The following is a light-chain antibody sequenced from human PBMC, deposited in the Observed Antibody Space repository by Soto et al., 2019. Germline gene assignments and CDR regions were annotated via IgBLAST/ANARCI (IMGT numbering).Light chain of an antibody. Sequence: TQSPGTLSLSPGERATLSCRASQSVSSWLAWYQQKPGKAPKLLIYDVSNLESGVPSRFSGSGSGTEFTLIISSLQSDDFATYYCQEYSSYWTFGQGTKVDIK. J-gene: IGKJ1*01. CDR1: QSVSSW. V-gene: IGKV1-5*01. CDR3: QEYSSYWT. CDR2: DVS.